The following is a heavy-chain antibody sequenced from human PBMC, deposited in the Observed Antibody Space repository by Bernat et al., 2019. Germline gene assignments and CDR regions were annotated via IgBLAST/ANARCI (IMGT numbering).Heavy chain of an antibody. CDR1: GFTFSSYG. CDR2: ISYDGSNK. Sequence: VQLVESGGVLIQPGGSLRLSCAASGFTFSSYGMHWVRQAPGKGLEWVAVISYDGSNKYYADSVKGRFTISRDNSKNTLYLQMNSLRAEDTAVYYCAKINYYDSSGYLGYFDYWGQGTLVTVSS. CDR3: AKINYYDSSGYLGYFDY. J-gene: IGHJ4*02. D-gene: IGHD3-22*01. V-gene: IGHV3-30*18.